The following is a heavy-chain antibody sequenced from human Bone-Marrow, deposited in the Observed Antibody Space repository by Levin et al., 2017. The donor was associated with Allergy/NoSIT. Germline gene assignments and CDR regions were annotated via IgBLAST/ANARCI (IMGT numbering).Heavy chain of an antibody. CDR1: GYTFTSYG. D-gene: IGHD6-19*01. Sequence: ASVKVSCKASGYTFTSYGISWVRQAPGQGLEWMGWISAYNGNTNYAQKLQGRVTMTTDTSTSTAYMELRSLRSDDTAVYYCARGSSGWYSSGYFDYWGQGTLVTVSS. CDR3: ARGSSGWYSSGYFDY. J-gene: IGHJ4*02. CDR2: ISAYNGNT. V-gene: IGHV1-18*01.